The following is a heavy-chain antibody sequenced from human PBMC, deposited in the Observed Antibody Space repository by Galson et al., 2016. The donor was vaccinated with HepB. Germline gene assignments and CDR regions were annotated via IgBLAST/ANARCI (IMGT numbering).Heavy chain of an antibody. CDR3: AKTLYGGNSD. CDR2: ISGSGGTT. V-gene: IGHV3-23*01. Sequence: SLRLSCAASGFTFSTYAMSWVRQAPGKGLECVSGISGSGGTTSYADSVKGRFTISRDNSKNTLFLQVNSLRAEDTAVYYCAKTLYGGNSDWGQGTLVTVSS. J-gene: IGHJ4*02. D-gene: IGHD4-23*01. CDR1: GFTFSTYA.